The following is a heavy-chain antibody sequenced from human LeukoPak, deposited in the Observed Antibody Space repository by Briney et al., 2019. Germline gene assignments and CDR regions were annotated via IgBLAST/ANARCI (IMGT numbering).Heavy chain of an antibody. D-gene: IGHD2-15*01. CDR3: ARPQDDIVVVVAATGRPAYYFDY. CDR2: INSDGSST. J-gene: IGHJ4*02. CDR1: GFTFSSYW. V-gene: IGHV3-74*01. Sequence: PGGSLRLSCAASGFTFSSYWMHWVRQAPGKGLVWVSRINSDGSSTSYADSVKGRFTISRDNAKNTLYLQMNSLRAEDTAVYYCARPQDDIVVVVAATGRPAYYFDYWGQGTLVTVSS.